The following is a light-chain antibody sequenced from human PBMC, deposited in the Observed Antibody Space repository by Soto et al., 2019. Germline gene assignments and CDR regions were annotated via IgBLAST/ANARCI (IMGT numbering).Light chain of an antibody. CDR3: TSYAGSNNVV. J-gene: IGLJ2*01. CDR2: EVS. V-gene: IGLV2-8*01. Sequence: QSALTQPPSASGSPGQSVTISCTGTSSDVGAYNYVSWYQQHPGKAPKLMIYEVSKWPSGVPDRFSGSKSGNTASLTVSGIQADDEADYYCTSYAGSNNVVFGGGTKLTVL. CDR1: SSDVGAYNY.